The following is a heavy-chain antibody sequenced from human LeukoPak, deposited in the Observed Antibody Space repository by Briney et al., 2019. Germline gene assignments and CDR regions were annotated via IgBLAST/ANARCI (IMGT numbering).Heavy chain of an antibody. V-gene: IGHV1-18*01. D-gene: IGHD4-17*01. J-gene: IGHJ3*02. CDR1: GYTFTRYG. CDR3: ARDGDYDPSGGFDI. Sequence: ASVKVSCKASGYTFTRYGITWVRQAPGQGLEWMGWISAYNGNTNYAQKLQGRVTMTTDTSTNTAYMELRSLRSDDTAVYYCARDGDYDPSGGFDIWGQGTMVAVSS. CDR2: ISAYNGNT.